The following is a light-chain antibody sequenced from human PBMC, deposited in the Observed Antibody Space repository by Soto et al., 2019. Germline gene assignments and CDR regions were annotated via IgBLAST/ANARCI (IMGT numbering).Light chain of an antibody. J-gene: IGKJ5*01. CDR1: QSVSSSY. Sequence: EIVLTQSPGTLSLSPGERATLSCRASQSVSSSYLAWYQQKPGQAPRLLIYGASSRATGIPDRFSGSGSGTDFALTISRLEPEDFAVYYCQRYGSSPLVMFGQGTRLEI. V-gene: IGKV3-20*01. CDR3: QRYGSSPLVM. CDR2: GAS.